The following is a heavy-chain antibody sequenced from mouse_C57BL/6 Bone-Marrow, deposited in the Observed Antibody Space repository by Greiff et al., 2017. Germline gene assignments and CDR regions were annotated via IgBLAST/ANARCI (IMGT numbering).Heavy chain of an antibody. J-gene: IGHJ1*03. Sequence: QVQLKESGPELVKPGASVKISCKASGYAFSSSWMNWVKQRPGQGLEWIGRIYPGDGDTNYNGKFKGKATLTADKSSSTAYMQLSSLTSEDAAVDVCASITTVAWYFEVWGTGTTVTVSS. CDR2: IYPGDGDT. D-gene: IGHD1-1*01. CDR3: ASITTVAWYFEV. V-gene: IGHV1-82*01. CDR1: GYAFSSSW.